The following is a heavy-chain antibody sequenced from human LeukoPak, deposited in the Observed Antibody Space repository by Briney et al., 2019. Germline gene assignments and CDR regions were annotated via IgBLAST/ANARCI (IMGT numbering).Heavy chain of an antibody. V-gene: IGHV1-69*06. D-gene: IGHD5-18*01. Sequence: SVKVSCKASGGTFSSYAISWVRQAPGQGLEWMGGIISIFGTANYAQKFQGRVTITADKSTSTAYMELSSLRSEDTAVYYCASSGTGYSYGYEDYWGQGTLVTVSS. CDR3: ASSGTGYSYGYEDY. CDR1: GGTFSSYA. J-gene: IGHJ4*02. CDR2: IISIFGTA.